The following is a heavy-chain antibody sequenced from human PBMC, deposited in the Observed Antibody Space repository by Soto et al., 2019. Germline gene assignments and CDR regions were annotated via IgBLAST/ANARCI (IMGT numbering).Heavy chain of an antibody. V-gene: IGHV1-69*13. J-gene: IGHJ5*02. CDR1: GGTFSSYA. D-gene: IGHD2-15*01. CDR3: ARGSVAATPYNWFDP. CDR2: IIPIFGTA. Sequence: GASVKVSCKASGGTFSSYAISWVRQAPGQGLEWMGGIIPIFGTANYAQKFQGRATITADESTSTAYMELSSLRSEDTAVYYCARGSVAATPYNWFDPWGQGTLVTVSS.